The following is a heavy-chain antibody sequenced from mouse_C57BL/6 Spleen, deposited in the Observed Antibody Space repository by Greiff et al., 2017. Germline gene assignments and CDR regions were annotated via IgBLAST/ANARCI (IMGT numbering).Heavy chain of an antibody. V-gene: IGHV5-4*01. Sequence: EVKVVESGGGLVQPKGSLKLSCAASGFTFSSYAMSWVRQTPEKRLEWVATISDGGSYTYYPDNVKGRFTISRDNAKNNLYLQMSHLKSEDTAMYYCAREGGSYHYYAMDYWGQGTSVTVSS. CDR2: ISDGGSYT. CDR3: AREGGSYHYYAMDY. CDR1: GFTFSSYA. D-gene: IGHD1-1*02. J-gene: IGHJ4*01.